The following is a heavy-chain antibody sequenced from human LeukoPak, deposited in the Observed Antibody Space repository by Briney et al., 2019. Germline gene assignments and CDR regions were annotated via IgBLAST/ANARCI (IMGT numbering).Heavy chain of an antibody. CDR2: ISYDGSNK. Sequence: GGSLRLSCAASGFTFSSYAMHWVRQAPGKGLEWVAVISYDGSNKYHADSVKGRFTISRDNSKNTLYLQMNSLRAEDTAVYYCARDFSSSWYLYFDYWGQGTLVTVSS. D-gene: IGHD6-13*01. CDR3: ARDFSSSWYLYFDY. J-gene: IGHJ4*02. CDR1: GFTFSSYA. V-gene: IGHV3-30*04.